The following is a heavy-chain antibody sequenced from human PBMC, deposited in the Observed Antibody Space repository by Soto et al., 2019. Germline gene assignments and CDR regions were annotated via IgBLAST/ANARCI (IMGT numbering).Heavy chain of an antibody. D-gene: IGHD3-16*01. V-gene: IGHV3-33*01. CDR1: GFTFSTYG. Sequence: QVQLVESGGGVVQPGRSLRLSCAASGFTFSTYGMHWVRQAPGKGLEWVGVIWYDGSNKYYVDSVKGRFTISRDNSKNTMYLQMNSLRVEDTAVYYCARGWEGYGCLGYFDSWGQGTVVTVSS. CDR3: ARGWEGYGCLGYFDS. CDR2: IWYDGSNK. J-gene: IGHJ4*02.